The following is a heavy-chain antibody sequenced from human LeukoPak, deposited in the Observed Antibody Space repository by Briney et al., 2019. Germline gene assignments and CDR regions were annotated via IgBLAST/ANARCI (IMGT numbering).Heavy chain of an antibody. Sequence: NPSETLPLTCAVYGGSFSGYYWSWIRQPPGKGLEWIGEINHSGSTNYNPSLKSRVTISVDTSKNQFSLKLSSVTAADTAVYYCARGVRITIFGVVIMASAKIWFDPWGQGTLVTVSS. CDR3: ARGVRITIFGVVIMASAKIWFDP. V-gene: IGHV4-34*01. CDR1: GGSFSGYY. D-gene: IGHD3-3*01. J-gene: IGHJ5*02. CDR2: INHSGST.